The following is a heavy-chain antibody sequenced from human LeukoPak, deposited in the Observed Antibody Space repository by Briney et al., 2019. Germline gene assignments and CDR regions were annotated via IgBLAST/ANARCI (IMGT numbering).Heavy chain of an antibody. V-gene: IGHV3-33*01. CDR2: IWYDGGNK. CDR1: GFAFGSFS. CDR3: ARTHYGGNSGGAFDV. J-gene: IGHJ3*01. D-gene: IGHD4-23*01. Sequence: GGSLRLSCAASGFAFGSFSMHWVRQAPGKGLEWVAVIWYDGGNKYYADSVKGRFTISRDNSKNSLFLQMNSLRVEDTALYYCARTHYGGNSGGAFDVWGQGTMVTVSS.